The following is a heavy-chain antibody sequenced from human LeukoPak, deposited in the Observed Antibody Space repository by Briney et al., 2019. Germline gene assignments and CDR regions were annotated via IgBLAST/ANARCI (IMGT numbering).Heavy chain of an antibody. D-gene: IGHD3-3*01. J-gene: IGHJ6*03. CDR2: ISSNGGST. CDR3: ARDRSVRSPFYYMDV. V-gene: IGHV3-64*01. Sequence: EGSLKLSCAASGFTFSGYARHWVRQAPGKGLEYVSAISSNGGSTYYANSVKGRFTISRDNSKNTLYLQMGSLRAEDMAVYYCARDRSVRSPFYYMDVWGKGTTVTVSS. CDR1: GFTFSGYA.